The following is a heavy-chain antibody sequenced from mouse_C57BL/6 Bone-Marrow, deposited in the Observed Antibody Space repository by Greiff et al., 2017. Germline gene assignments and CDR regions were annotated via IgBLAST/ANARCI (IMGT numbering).Heavy chain of an antibody. CDR1: GYTFTSYG. Sequence: QVQLQQSGAELARPGASVKLSCKASGYTFTSYGISWVKQRTGQGLEWIGEIYPRSGNTYYNEKFKGKATLTADKSYSTAYMELRSLTSEDSAVYFCARDYYGSSYPYYFDDWGQGTTLTVSS. V-gene: IGHV1-81*01. D-gene: IGHD1-1*01. CDR2: IYPRSGNT. CDR3: ARDYYGSSYPYYFDD. J-gene: IGHJ2*01.